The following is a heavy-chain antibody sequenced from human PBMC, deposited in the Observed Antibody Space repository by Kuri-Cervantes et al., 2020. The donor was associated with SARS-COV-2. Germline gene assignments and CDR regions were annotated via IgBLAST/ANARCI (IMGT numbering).Heavy chain of an antibody. Sequence: GGSLRPSCAASGFTFSSYSMNWVRQAPGKGLEWVSYISTSSAYIYHADSVKGRFTISRDNAKNSLYLQMNSLRAEDTSVYYCARANVVVPAAMGFDPWGQGTLVTVSS. CDR3: ARANVVVPAAMGFDP. CDR2: ISTSSAYI. D-gene: IGHD2-2*01. J-gene: IGHJ5*02. V-gene: IGHV3-21*01. CDR1: GFTFSSYS.